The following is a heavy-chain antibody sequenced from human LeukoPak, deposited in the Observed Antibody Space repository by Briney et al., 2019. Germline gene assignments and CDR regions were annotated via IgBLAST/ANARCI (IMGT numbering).Heavy chain of an antibody. CDR3: ARDRSKGFDP. CDR2: IYYSGST. J-gene: IGHJ5*02. V-gene: IGHV4-39*07. Sequence: SETLSLTCTVSGGSIFSSSYYWGWIRQPPGKGLEWIGSIYYSGSTYYNPSLKSRVIISVDTSKNQFSLKLSSVTAADTAVYYCARDRSKGFDPWGQGTLVTVSS. CDR1: GGSIFSSSYY.